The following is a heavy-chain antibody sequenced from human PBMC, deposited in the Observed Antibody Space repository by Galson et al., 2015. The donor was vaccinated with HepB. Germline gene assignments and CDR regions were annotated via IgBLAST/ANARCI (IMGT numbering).Heavy chain of an antibody. Sequence: SVKVSCKASGYTLTSYGISWVRQAPGQGLEWMGWISAYNGNTNYAQKLQGRVTMTTDTSTSTAYMELRSLGSDDTAVYYCARDGSSWNEGYFDYWGQGTLVTVSS. CDR1: GYTLTSYG. CDR2: ISAYNGNT. D-gene: IGHD6-13*01. CDR3: ARDGSSWNEGYFDY. V-gene: IGHV1-18*01. J-gene: IGHJ4*02.